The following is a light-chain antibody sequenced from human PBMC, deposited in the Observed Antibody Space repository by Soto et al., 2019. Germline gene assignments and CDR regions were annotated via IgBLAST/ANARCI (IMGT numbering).Light chain of an antibody. V-gene: IGKV3-20*01. CDR2: GAS. CDR3: QQYISLPLT. Sequence: EVVLTQSPGTLSLSPGERATLSCRASQTVTSNYLAWYQQKPGQAPRLLIYGASSRATDIPARFSGSGSGTDFTLTISRLEPEDFAMYYCQQYISLPLTFGQGTRLEI. CDR1: QTVTSNY. J-gene: IGKJ2*01.